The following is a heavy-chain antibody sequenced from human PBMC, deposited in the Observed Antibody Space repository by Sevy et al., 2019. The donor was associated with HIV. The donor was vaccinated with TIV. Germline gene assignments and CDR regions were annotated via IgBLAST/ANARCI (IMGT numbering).Heavy chain of an antibody. CDR3: AKDRGPYCSGGSCPGEY. Sequence: GGYLRLSCAASGFSFSTYGIHWVRQAPGKGLEWVAVIWYDGSKKYYADSVKGRFTFSRDNSKNTLYLQMSRLRAEDTAVYYCAKDRGPYCSGGSCPGEYWGHGTLVTVSS. CDR2: IWYDGSKK. J-gene: IGHJ4*01. V-gene: IGHV3-33*06. D-gene: IGHD2-15*01. CDR1: GFSFSTYG.